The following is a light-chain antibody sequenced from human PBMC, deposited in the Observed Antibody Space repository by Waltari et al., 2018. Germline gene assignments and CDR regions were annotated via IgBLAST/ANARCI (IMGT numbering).Light chain of an antibody. V-gene: IGKV3-20*01. CDR2: GAS. CDR3: QHYVRLPAT. CDR1: QSVSRT. J-gene: IGKJ1*01. Sequence: EIVLTQSPGPLSLSPGESDTLSCRVSQSVSRTLALYQQKPGHAPKLLIYGASIRATGIPDRFTGSGSGTDFILTFSSLEPEDFAIYFCQHYVRLPATFGQGTKVEIK.